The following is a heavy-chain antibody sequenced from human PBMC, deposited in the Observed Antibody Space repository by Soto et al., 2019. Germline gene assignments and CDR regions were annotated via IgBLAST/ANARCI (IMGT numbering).Heavy chain of an antibody. J-gene: IGHJ4*02. CDR1: GGSVSSSNFY. V-gene: IGHV4-39*01. CDR3: ARLEGLATISYYFDY. CDR2: IYYSGST. D-gene: IGHD3-9*01. Sequence: QLQLQEPGPGLVKPSETLSLTCTVSGGSVSSSNFYWGWVRQSPGKGLEWIGSIYYSGSTYYNPSLESRVTISVDKSKNQFSLKVISVTAADTAVYYCARLEGLATISYYFDYWGQGTLVTVSS.